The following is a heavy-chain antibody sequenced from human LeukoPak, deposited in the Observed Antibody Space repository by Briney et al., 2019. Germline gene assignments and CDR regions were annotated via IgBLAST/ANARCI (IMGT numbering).Heavy chain of an antibody. J-gene: IGHJ4*02. D-gene: IGHD5-24*01. Sequence: ASVKVSCKASGGTFSSYAISWVRQSPGQGLEWMGRIIPIFGTANYAQKFQGRVTITTDESTSTAYMERSSLRSEDTAVYYCARTTMGRDGYNPREDLDYWGQGTLVTVSS. CDR2: IIPIFGTA. V-gene: IGHV1-69*05. CDR1: GGTFSSYA. CDR3: ARTTMGRDGYNPREDLDY.